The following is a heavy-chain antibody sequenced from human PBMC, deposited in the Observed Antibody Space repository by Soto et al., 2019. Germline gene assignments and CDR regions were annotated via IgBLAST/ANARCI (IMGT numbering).Heavy chain of an antibody. D-gene: IGHD6-13*01. CDR3: TTDPAAAGILGIYDNRYFDY. Sequence: EVQLVESGGGLVKPGGSLRLSCAASGFTFSNAWMNWVRQAPGKGLEWVGRIKSKTDGGTTDYAAPVKGRFTISRDDSKSTLYLQMNSLKTEDTAVYYCTTDPAAAGILGIYDNRYFDYWGQGTLVTVSS. CDR2: IKSKTDGGTT. J-gene: IGHJ4*02. V-gene: IGHV3-15*07. CDR1: GFTFSNAW.